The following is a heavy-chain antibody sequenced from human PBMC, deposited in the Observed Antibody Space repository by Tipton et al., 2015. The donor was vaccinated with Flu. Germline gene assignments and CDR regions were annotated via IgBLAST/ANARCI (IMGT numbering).Heavy chain of an antibody. CDR3: AREAAPTPGAVYQYES. V-gene: IGHV4-4*07. Sequence: TLSLTCTVSGDSISDYYWGWIRQPAGKGLQWIGRIYTSGSTDYNPSLKGRVTMSVDTSRNQFSLRMSSVTAADTAVYFCAREAAPTPGAVYQYESWGQGKLVTVSS. D-gene: IGHD2-8*01. CDR2: IYTSGST. J-gene: IGHJ5*02. CDR1: GDSISDYY.